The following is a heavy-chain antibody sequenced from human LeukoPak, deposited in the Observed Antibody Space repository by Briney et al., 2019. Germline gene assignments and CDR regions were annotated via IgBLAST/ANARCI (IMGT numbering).Heavy chain of an antibody. CDR1: GFTFNRPW. D-gene: IGHD3-10*01. CDR3: ARGPYYYGPETYQYFDY. CDR2: IKEDGGEK. Sequence: PGGSLRLSCAAPGFTFNRPWMSGVRQVPRKGREWVANIKEDGGEKDSVPSVKGRFTISRDNAKNSLFLQMDSLRAEDKAVYYCARGPYYYGPETYQYFDYWGHGILVTVSS. J-gene: IGHJ4*01. V-gene: IGHV3-7*01.